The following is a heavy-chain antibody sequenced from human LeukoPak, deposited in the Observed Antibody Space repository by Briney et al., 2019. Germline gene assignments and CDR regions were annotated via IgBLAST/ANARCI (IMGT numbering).Heavy chain of an antibody. CDR3: AKDRHSAGGSYYLGFDI. V-gene: IGHV3-53*05. CDR1: GFTVSSNY. D-gene: IGHD1-26*01. J-gene: IGHJ3*02. Sequence: PGGSLRLSCAASGFTVSSNYMSWVRQAPGKGLEWVSVIYSGGSTYYADSVKGRFTISRDNAKNSLYLQMNSLRAEDTALYYCAKDRHSAGGSYYLGFDIWGQGTMVTVSS. CDR2: IYSGGST.